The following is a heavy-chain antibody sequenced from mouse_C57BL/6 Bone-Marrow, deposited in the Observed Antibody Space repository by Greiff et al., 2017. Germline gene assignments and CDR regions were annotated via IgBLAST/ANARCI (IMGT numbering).Heavy chain of an antibody. D-gene: IGHD1-1*01. CDR1: DSEVFPTAY. Sequence: VQLQQSGSELRSPGSSVKLSCKDFDSEVFPTAYMSWVRQKPGHGFEWIGGILPSIGRTIYGEKFEDKATLDADTLSNTAYLELNSLTSEDSAIYYCARDTTVNWYFDVWGTGTTVTVSS. V-gene: IGHV15-2*01. CDR2: ILPSIGRT. CDR3: ARDTTVNWYFDV. J-gene: IGHJ1*03.